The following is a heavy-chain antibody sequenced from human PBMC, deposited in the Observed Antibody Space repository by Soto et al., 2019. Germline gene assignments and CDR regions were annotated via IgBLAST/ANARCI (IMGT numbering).Heavy chain of an antibody. V-gene: IGHV1-69*13. Sequence: GASVKVSCKASGGTFSSYAISWVRQAPGQGLEWMGGIIPIFGTANYAQKFQGRVTITADESTSTAYMELSSLRSEDTAVYYCAGFRVGVMSPPNWFDPWGKGTLVTVSS. CDR2: IIPIFGTA. J-gene: IGHJ5*02. D-gene: IGHD2-21*01. CDR1: GGTFSSYA. CDR3: AGFRVGVMSPPNWFDP.